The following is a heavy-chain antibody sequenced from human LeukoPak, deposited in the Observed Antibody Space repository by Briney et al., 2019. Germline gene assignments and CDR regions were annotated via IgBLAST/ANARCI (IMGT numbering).Heavy chain of an antibody. CDR3: ARGSGFSYGPYYYYGLDV. V-gene: IGHV3-53*01. CDR1: GFTVSSNY. CDR2: ILSGGST. J-gene: IGHJ6*02. D-gene: IGHD5-18*01. Sequence: GGSLGLSCAASGFTVSSNYMDWVRQAPGKGLDWVAVILSGGSTYYADSVKGRFTISRDDSKSTVYLQMNSLRAEDTAVYYCARGSGFSYGPYYYYGLDVWGQGTTVTVSS.